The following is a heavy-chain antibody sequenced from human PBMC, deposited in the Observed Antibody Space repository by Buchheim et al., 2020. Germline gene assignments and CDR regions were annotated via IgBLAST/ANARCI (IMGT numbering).Heavy chain of an antibody. Sequence: QVQLVQSGAEVKKPGASVKVSCKASGYTFTGFYMHWVRQAPGQGLEWMGWINPNSGGTNYAQKFQGRGXMSGDTYISTAIMELSRLRSDDTAVYYCARGTRYYYDSSGYLGPWGQGTL. J-gene: IGHJ5*02. CDR1: GYTFTGFY. V-gene: IGHV1-2*02. D-gene: IGHD3-22*01. CDR2: INPNSGGT. CDR3: ARGTRYYYDSSGYLGP.